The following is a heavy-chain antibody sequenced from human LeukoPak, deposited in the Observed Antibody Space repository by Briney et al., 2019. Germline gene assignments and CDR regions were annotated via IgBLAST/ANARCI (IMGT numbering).Heavy chain of an antibody. CDR3: ARVLPAVRWLGSFEDY. CDR1: GDSMNSYY. V-gene: IGHV4-59*12. D-gene: IGHD5-12*01. CDR2: IYYSEST. Sequence: ASETLSLTCTVSGDSMNSYYWNWIRQPPGKGLEWIGYIYYSESTEYDPSLKSRVTISLDTSKNQFSLKLESVTAADTAVYYCARVLPAVRWLGSFEDYWGQGTLVTVSS. J-gene: IGHJ4*02.